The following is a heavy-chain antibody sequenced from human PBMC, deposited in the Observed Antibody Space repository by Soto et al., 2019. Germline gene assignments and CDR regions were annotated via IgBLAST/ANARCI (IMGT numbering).Heavy chain of an antibody. CDR1: GGTFSSYG. D-gene: IGHD4-4*01. CDR3: ARVAPVDYSNYGSFDP. CDR2: IIPILGAE. J-gene: IGHJ5*02. V-gene: IGHV1-69*13. Sequence: GASVKVSCKATGGTFSSYGISWVRQAPGQGLEWMGGIIPILGAENYAQKLQGRVTITADEFTGTAYMELITLRSEDTAVYYCARVAPVDYSNYGSFDPWGRGTLVTVSS.